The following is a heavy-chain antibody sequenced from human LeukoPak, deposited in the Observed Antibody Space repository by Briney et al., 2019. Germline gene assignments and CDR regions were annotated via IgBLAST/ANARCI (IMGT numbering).Heavy chain of an antibody. Sequence: ASVKVSCKASGYTFTGYYMHWVRQAPGQGLEWMGWINPNSGGTNYAQKFQGRVTMTRDTSISTAYMELSRLRSDDTAVYYCARAEMDTYYYGSGSYYNFDYWGQGTLVTVSS. J-gene: IGHJ4*02. CDR3: ARAEMDTYYYGSGSYYNFDY. V-gene: IGHV1-2*02. D-gene: IGHD3-10*01. CDR1: GYTFTGYY. CDR2: INPNSGGT.